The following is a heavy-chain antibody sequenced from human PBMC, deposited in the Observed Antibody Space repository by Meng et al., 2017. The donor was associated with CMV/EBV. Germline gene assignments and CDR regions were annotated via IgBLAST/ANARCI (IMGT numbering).Heavy chain of an antibody. Sequence: GESLKIPCAASGFTFSDFYMSWIRQAPGKGLEWVSYISRSGSPIYYADSVKGRFTISRDNAENSLYLQMNSLRAEDTAVYYCARDHMVGSSWYQPPIYYYYGMDVWGQGTTVTVSS. V-gene: IGHV3-11*01. CDR3: ARDHMVGSSWYQPPIYYYYGMDV. D-gene: IGHD6-13*01. J-gene: IGHJ6*02. CDR2: ISRSGSPI. CDR1: GFTFSDFY.